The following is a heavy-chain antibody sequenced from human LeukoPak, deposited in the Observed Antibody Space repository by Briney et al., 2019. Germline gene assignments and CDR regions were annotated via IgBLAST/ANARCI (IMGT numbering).Heavy chain of an antibody. D-gene: IGHD3-10*01. J-gene: IGHJ5*02. Sequence: SETLSLTCTVSGGSINSHYWSWIRQPPGKGLEWIGHIFYSGSTKYNSSLKSRVTISVDRANNQFSLKLSAVTAADTAVYYCARAGAWQIDPWGQGTLVTVSS. CDR1: GGSINSHY. V-gene: IGHV4-59*11. CDR3: ARAGAWQIDP. CDR2: IFYSGST.